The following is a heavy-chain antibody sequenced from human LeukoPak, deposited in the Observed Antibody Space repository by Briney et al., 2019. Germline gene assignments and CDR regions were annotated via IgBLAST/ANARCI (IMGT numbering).Heavy chain of an antibody. D-gene: IGHD3-10*01. Sequence: ASVKVSCKASGYTFTSYGISWVRQAPGQGLEWMGWISAYNGNTNYAQKLQGRVTMTTDTSTSTAYMELRSLRSDDTAVYYCARDYFAMVRGVIITPLGYWGQGTPVTVSS. CDR2: ISAYNGNT. CDR3: ARDYFAMVRGVIITPLGY. V-gene: IGHV1-18*01. CDR1: GYTFTSYG. J-gene: IGHJ4*02.